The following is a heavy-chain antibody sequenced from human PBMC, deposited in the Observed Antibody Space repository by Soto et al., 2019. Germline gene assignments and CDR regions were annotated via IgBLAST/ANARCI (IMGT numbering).Heavy chain of an antibody. J-gene: IGHJ5*02. D-gene: IGHD4-17*01. CDR1: GFTFSSYS. V-gene: IGHV3-21*01. Sequence: EVQLVESGGGLVKPGGSLRLSCAASGFTFSSYSMNWVRQAPGKGLEWVSSISSSSSYIYYADSVKGRFTISRDNAKNSLYLQMTSLRAEDTAVYYCARSPTTTPPWFDPWGQGTLVTVSS. CDR2: ISSSSSYI. CDR3: ARSPTTTPPWFDP.